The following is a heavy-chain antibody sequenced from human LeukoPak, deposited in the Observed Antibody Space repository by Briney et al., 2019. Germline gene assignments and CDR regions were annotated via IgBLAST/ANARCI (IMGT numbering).Heavy chain of an antibody. V-gene: IGHV4-39*01. CDR2: IYYSGST. J-gene: IGHJ4*02. D-gene: IGHD6-19*01. CDR1: GGSISSSSYY. CDR3: ASGWYYFDY. Sequence: SETLSLTCTVSGGSISSSSYYWGWIRQPPGKGLEWIGSIYYSGSTYYNPSLKSRVTISVDTSKNQFSLKLSSVTAADTAVYYCASGWYYFDYWGQGALVTVSS.